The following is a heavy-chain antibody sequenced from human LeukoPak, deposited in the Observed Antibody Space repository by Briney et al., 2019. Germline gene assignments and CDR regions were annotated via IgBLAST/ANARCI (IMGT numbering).Heavy chain of an antibody. J-gene: IGHJ3*02. D-gene: IGHD1-26*01. Sequence: GGSLRLSCAASGFTFSSYAMSWVRQAPGKGLEWVSAISGSGGSTYYAGSVKGRFTISRDNSKNTLYLQMNSLRAEDTAVYYCAKDRSGSYYRGLGDAFDIWGQGTMVTVSS. CDR1: GFTFSSYA. V-gene: IGHV3-23*01. CDR3: AKDRSGSYYRGLGDAFDI. CDR2: ISGSGGST.